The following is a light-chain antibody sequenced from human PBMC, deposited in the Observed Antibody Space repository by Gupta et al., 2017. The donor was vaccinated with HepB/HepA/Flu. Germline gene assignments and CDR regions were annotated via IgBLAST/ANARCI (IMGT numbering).Light chain of an antibody. CDR1: SPNIGAGYD. V-gene: IGLV1-40*01. CDR3: QSYDSSQSGSV. CDR2: GNS. Sequence: QSVLTQPPSVSGAPGQRVTIPCTGSSPNIGAGYDVHWYQQLPGTAPKLLIYGNSNRPSGVPDRFSGSKSGTSASLAITGLQAEDEADYYCQSYDSSQSGSVFGTGTKVTVL. J-gene: IGLJ1*01.